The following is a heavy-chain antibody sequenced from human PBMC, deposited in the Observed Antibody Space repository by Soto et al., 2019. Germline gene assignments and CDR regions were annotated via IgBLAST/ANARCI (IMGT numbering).Heavy chain of an antibody. CDR2: IEHNGNN. J-gene: IGHJ4*02. V-gene: IGHV4-34*08. Sequence: PSETLSLTCAVYGGTFSVYFWSWVRQPPGKGLEWIGEIEHNGNNNINPSLKSRVTMSVDTSKNQISLTLTSVTAADTAVYYCARDFRYFPYWGQGTLVTVSS. D-gene: IGHD3-10*01. CDR3: ARDFRYFPY. CDR1: GGTFSVYF.